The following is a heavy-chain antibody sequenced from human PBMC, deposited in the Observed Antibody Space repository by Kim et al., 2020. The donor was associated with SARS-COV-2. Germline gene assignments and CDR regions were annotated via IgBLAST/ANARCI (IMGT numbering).Heavy chain of an antibody. D-gene: IGHD7-27*01. V-gene: IGHV3-23*01. Sequence: TYNATSVKGRFTITSDNSKTTLYLQMNSLGAEDTDVYYCAKELTGARNYWGQGTLVTVSS. CDR3: AKELTGARNY. CDR2: T. J-gene: IGHJ4*02.